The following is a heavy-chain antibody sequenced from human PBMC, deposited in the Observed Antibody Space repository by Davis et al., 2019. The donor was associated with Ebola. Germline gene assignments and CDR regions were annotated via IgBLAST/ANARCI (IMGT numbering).Heavy chain of an antibody. V-gene: IGHV3-23*01. Sequence: GESLKISCAASGFTFSSYAMSWARQAPGKGLEWVSAISGSGGSTYYADSVKGRFTISRDNSKNTLYLQMNGLRAEDTAVYYCAKGLLGSGYDSHWGQGTTVTVSS. CDR1: GFTFSSYA. J-gene: IGHJ6*02. CDR2: ISGSGGST. D-gene: IGHD5-12*01. CDR3: AKGLLGSGYDSH.